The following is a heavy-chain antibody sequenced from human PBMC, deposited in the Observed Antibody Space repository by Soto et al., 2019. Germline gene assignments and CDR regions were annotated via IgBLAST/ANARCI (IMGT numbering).Heavy chain of an antibody. CDR3: ATGEAYLREVNFYYHGMDV. CDR2: MNHDGIT. V-gene: IGHV4-34*01. J-gene: IGHJ6*02. D-gene: IGHD3-10*01. Sequence: SETLSLTCGVYGGSFTGYYWTWIRQPPGERLEWIGEMNHDGITNYNPSLKSRVAIALDTSKNQFSMRLTSVNAADTAVYFCATGEAYLREVNFYYHGMDVWGQGTTVTVSS. CDR1: GGSFTGYY.